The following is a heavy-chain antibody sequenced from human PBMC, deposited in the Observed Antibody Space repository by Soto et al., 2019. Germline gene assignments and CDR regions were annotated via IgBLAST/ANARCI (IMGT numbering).Heavy chain of an antibody. Sequence: ASVKVSCKASGYTFTSYGISWVRQAPGQGLEWMGWISAYNCNTNYAQTLKGRVTMTTDTSTSTAYMERRSLRSDDTAVYYCARVTTGTTNWFDPWGQGTLVTVSS. J-gene: IGHJ5*02. D-gene: IGHD4-17*01. V-gene: IGHV1-18*01. CDR1: GYTFTSYG. CDR2: ISAYNCNT. CDR3: ARVTTGTTNWFDP.